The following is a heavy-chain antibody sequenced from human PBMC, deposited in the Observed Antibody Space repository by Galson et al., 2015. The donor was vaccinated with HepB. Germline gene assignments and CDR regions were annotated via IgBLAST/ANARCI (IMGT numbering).Heavy chain of an antibody. CDR1: GFTFSSYS. D-gene: IGHD6-19*01. CDR2: ISSSSSTI. Sequence: SLRLSCAASGFTFSSYSMNWVRQAPGKGLEWVSYISSSSSTIYYADSVKGRFTISRDNAKNSLYLQMNSLRAEDTAVYYCAREGVAVAGTGFDYWGQGTLATVSS. V-gene: IGHV3-48*04. J-gene: IGHJ4*02. CDR3: AREGVAVAGTGFDY.